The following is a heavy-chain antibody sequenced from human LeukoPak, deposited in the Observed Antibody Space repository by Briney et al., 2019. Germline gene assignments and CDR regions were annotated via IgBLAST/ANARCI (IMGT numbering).Heavy chain of an antibody. CDR1: GFSFSSFA. D-gene: IGHD5-12*01. CDR2: TPYDGNNK. CDR3: ARDGNSGYDLTYYYGMDV. Sequence: GGSLRLSCAASGFSFSSFAMHWVRQPPGKGLEWVAVTPYDGNNKYYADSVKGRFTISRDNPKNTLYLQMNSLRAEDTALYYCARDGNSGYDLTYYYGMDVWGQGTTVTVAS. J-gene: IGHJ6*02. V-gene: IGHV3-30-3*01.